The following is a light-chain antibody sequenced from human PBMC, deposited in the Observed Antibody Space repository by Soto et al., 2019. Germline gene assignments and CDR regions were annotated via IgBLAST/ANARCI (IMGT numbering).Light chain of an antibody. V-gene: IGLV1-40*01. CDR1: SSNIGAGYD. CDR3: QSYDSSLYV. J-gene: IGLJ1*01. Sequence: QSVLTQPPSVSGAPGQRVTISCTESSSNIGAGYDVHWYQQLPGTAPKLLIYGNSNRPSGVPDRFSGSKSGTSASLAITGLQAEDEADYYCQSYDSSLYVFGTG. CDR2: GNS.